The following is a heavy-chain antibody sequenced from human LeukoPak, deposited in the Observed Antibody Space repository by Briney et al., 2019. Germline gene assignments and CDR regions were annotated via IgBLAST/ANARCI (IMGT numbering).Heavy chain of an antibody. Sequence: GGSLRLSCAASGFTVSSNYMSWVRQAPGKGLEWVSVIYSGGSTYYADSVKGRFTISRDNAKNSLYLQMNSLRAEDTAVYYCARRYSSGWYPGPTLDYWGQGTLVTVSS. D-gene: IGHD6-19*01. CDR3: ARRYSSGWYPGPTLDY. J-gene: IGHJ4*02. V-gene: IGHV3-53*01. CDR2: IYSGGST. CDR1: GFTVSSNY.